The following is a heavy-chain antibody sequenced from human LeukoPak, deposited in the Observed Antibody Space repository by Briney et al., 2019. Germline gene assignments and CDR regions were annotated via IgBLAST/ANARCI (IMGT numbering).Heavy chain of an antibody. CDR1: GFTFNDYG. Sequence: GGSLRLSCAASGFTFNDYGMHWVRQAPGKGLEWVSGITWNSGTIGYADSVKGRFTISRDNAKNSLYLQMNSLRAEDTALYYCAILPPSGYSARPDAFDIWGQGTMVTVSS. V-gene: IGHV3-9*01. D-gene: IGHD3-22*01. CDR2: ITWNSGTI. CDR3: AILPPSGYSARPDAFDI. J-gene: IGHJ3*02.